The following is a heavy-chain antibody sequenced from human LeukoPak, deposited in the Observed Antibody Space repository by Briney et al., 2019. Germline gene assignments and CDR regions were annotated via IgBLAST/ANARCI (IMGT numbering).Heavy chain of an antibody. J-gene: IGHJ4*02. CDR2: ISPYNGNT. D-gene: IGHD1-26*01. V-gene: IGHV1-18*01. CDR3: AREESIGRYQFLHDS. CDR1: GYTFIRYG. Sequence: GASVKVSCKTSGYTFIRYGITWVRQAPGQGLEWMAWISPYNGNTKYVQNLQGRLTITTDTSTSTAYMELRSLTSDDTAVYFCAREESIGRYQFLHDSWGQGTLVTASS.